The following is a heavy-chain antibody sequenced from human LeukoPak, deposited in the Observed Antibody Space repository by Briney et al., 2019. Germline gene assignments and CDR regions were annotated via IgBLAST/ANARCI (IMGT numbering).Heavy chain of an antibody. D-gene: IGHD6-6*01. CDR1: GFTFSSYS. J-gene: IGHJ6*03. Sequence: GGSLRLSCAASGFTFSSYSMNWVRQAPGKGLEWVSSISSSSSYIYYADSVKGRFTISRDNAKNSLYLQMNSLRAEDTAVYYCARVVAARPNYYYYYMDVWGKGTTVTVSS. CDR2: ISSSSSYI. V-gene: IGHV3-21*01. CDR3: ARVVAARPNYYYYYMDV.